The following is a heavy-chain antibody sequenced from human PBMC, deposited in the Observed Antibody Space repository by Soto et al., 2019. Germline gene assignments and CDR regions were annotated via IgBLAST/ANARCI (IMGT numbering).Heavy chain of an antibody. V-gene: IGHV3-30*18. J-gene: IGHJ3*01. CDR2: ISFDGNNK. D-gene: IGHD5-18*01. CDR3: VKGDLDTAVVNSPDAFDF. CDR1: GFIFNDYG. Sequence: QVKLVESGGGVVQPGRSLRLSCEASGFIFNDYGMHWVRQAPGKGLDWVAVISFDGNNKYYAQSVKGRFTISRDNSKNTLFLQMDSLRREDTAVYHCVKGDLDTAVVNSPDAFDFWGQGTMVTVS.